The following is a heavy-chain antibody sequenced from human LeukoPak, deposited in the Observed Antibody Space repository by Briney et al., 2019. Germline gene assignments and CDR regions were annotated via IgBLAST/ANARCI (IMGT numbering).Heavy chain of an antibody. CDR1: GFTFSSYA. CDR2: ISGSGGST. D-gene: IGHD3-22*01. V-gene: IGHV3-23*01. J-gene: IGHJ3*02. Sequence: GGSLRLSCAASGFTFSSYAMSWVRQAPGKGLEWVPAISGSGGSTYYADSVKGRFTISRDNSKNTLYLQMNSLRAEDTAVYYCAKAALTYYYDSSGYFPGAFDIWGQGTMVTVSS. CDR3: AKAALTYYYDSSGYFPGAFDI.